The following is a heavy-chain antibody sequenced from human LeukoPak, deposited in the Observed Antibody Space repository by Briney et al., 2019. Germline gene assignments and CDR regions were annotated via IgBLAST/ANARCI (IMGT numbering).Heavy chain of an antibody. CDR1: DYSISSGYY. V-gene: IGHV4-38-2*01. Sequence: SETLSLTCAVSDYSISSGYYWGWIRRPPGKGMEWIGEINHSGTTNYNPSLKRRVTLSGDKAKKQIYLRMNSVTAADTAVYYCAKGPQTGWFDTWGQGALVTVSS. CDR3: AKGPQTGWFDT. CDR2: INHSGTT. J-gene: IGHJ5*02. D-gene: IGHD3-10*01.